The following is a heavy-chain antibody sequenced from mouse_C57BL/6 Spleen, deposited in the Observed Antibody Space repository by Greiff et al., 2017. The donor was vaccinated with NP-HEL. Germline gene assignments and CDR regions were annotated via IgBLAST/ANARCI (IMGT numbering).Heavy chain of an antibody. CDR3: ARYGGSIKDYFDY. CDR1: GYTFTDHT. D-gene: IGHD1-1*01. J-gene: IGHJ2*01. V-gene: IGHV1-78*01. Sequence: VKLMESDAELVKPGASVKISCKVSGYTFTDHTIHWMKQRPEQGLEWIGYIYPRDGSTKYNEKFKGKATLTADKSSSTAYMQLNSLTSEDSAVYFCARYGGSIKDYFDYWGQGTTLTVSS. CDR2: IYPRDGST.